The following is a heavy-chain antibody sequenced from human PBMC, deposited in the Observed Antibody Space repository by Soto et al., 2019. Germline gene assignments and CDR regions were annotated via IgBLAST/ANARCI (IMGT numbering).Heavy chain of an antibody. D-gene: IGHD6-13*01. CDR3: ARTRYTSSLKYYLDF. J-gene: IGHJ4*02. CDR1: GYTFTDYG. Sequence: ASVKVSCNASGYTFTDYGISWVRQAPGQGLEWMGWVNTYNGNANYGQNFQGSVTMTRDTSTSTVNLELRNLRSDDTAMYYCARTRYTSSLKYYLDFWGQGTLVTVSS. V-gene: IGHV1-18*04. CDR2: VNTYNGNA.